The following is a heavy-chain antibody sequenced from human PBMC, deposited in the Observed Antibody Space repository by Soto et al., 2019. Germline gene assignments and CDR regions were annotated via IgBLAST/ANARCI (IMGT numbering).Heavy chain of an antibody. CDR1: GGSFSGYY. CDR2: INHSGST. Sequence: KTSETLSLTCAVYGGSFSGYYWSWIRQPPEKGLEWIGEINHSGSTNYNPSLKSRVTISVDTSKNQFSLKLSSVTAADTAVYYCARGRSRYFDWLSYYYYGMDVWGQGTTVTVSS. CDR3: ARGRSRYFDWLSYYYYGMDV. D-gene: IGHD3-9*01. V-gene: IGHV4-34*01. J-gene: IGHJ6*02.